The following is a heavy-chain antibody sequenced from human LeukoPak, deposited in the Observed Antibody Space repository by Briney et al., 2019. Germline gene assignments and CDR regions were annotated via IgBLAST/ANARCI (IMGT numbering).Heavy chain of an antibody. CDR1: GFTFSIYW. Sequence: PGGSLRLSCAAPGFTFSIYWMHWVRQAPGKGLMWVSRINSDGSTTGYADSVKGRFTISRDNAKNTLYLQMNSLRAEDTAVYYCARGTSAADGTFAFVDYWGQGALVTVSS. CDR2: INSDGSTT. CDR3: ARGTSAADGTFAFVDY. D-gene: IGHD6-13*01. J-gene: IGHJ4*02. V-gene: IGHV3-74*01.